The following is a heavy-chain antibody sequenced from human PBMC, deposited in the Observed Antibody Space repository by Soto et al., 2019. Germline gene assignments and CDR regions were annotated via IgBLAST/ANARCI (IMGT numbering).Heavy chain of an antibody. V-gene: IGHV5-51*01. CDR3: VYTIKGYFEY. CDR1: GHSFVTHW. CDR2: IYPGDSET. J-gene: IGHJ4*02. D-gene: IGHD3-9*01. Sequence: GESLKISCKGSGHSFVTHWIGWVRQMPGKGLEWMGIIYPGDSETKYSPSFQGQVTISADKSISTAYLQWSSLKASDTALYYCVYTIKGYFEYWGQGTLVTVPQ.